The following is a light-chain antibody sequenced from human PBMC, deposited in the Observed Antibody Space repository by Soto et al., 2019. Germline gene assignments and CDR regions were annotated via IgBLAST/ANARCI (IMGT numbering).Light chain of an antibody. J-gene: IGLJ1*01. CDR1: SIDVGGYNY. V-gene: IGLV2-14*03. CDR3: SSYTSSSTLYV. CDR2: DVA. Sequence: QSVLNQPASVSGSPGQAIAISCPGASIDVGGYNYVSWYQQHPGKAPKLMIYDVASRPSGVSDRFSGSKSGNTASLTISGLQAEDEADYYCSSYTSSSTLYVFGTGNKVTVL.